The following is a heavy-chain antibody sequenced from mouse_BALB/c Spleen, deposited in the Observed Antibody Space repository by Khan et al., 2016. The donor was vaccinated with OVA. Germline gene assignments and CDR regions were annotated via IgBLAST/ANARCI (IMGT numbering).Heavy chain of an antibody. V-gene: IGHV14-3*02. CDR2: IAPATGNP. Sequence: VQLKESGPELVKPGASVKLSCTASGFNIKDTYLHWVKQLPEQGLEWIGRIAPATGNPQYAPNFQGQFTITLDTSSNTSYLQFNSLTTEDTAVYYCACSSYDPGDVEVWGAGTTVTVSS. J-gene: IGHJ1*01. CDR3: ACSSYDPGDVEV. CDR1: GFNIKDTY. D-gene: IGHD2-3*01.